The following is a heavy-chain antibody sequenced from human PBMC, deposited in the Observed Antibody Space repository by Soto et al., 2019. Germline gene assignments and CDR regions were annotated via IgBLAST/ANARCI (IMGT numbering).Heavy chain of an antibody. Sequence: PSETLSLTCTVSGGSISSYYWSWIRQPAGKGLEWIGRIYAGGSTNYNPSLKSRVTMSVDMSKNQFSLRLTSVTAADTAVYYCARASVGPPGGGSWIMPFDFWGQGTLVTVSS. V-gene: IGHV4-4*07. D-gene: IGHD2-15*01. CDR2: IYAGGST. CDR1: GGSISSYY. CDR3: ARASVGPPGGGSWIMPFDF. J-gene: IGHJ4*02.